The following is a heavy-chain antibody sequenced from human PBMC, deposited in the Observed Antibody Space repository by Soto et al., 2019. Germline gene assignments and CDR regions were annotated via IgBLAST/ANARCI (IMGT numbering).Heavy chain of an antibody. D-gene: IGHD3-10*01. Sequence: SVKVSCKASGRTFSSYAISWVRQAPGQGLEWMGGVIPIFGTANYAQKSQGRVTITADESTSTAYMELSSLRSEDTAVYYCARDDTYYYGSGSYYSALVDWGQGTLVTVSS. V-gene: IGHV1-69*13. CDR3: ARDDTYYYGSGSYYSALVD. CDR2: VIPIFGTA. CDR1: GRTFSSYA. J-gene: IGHJ4*02.